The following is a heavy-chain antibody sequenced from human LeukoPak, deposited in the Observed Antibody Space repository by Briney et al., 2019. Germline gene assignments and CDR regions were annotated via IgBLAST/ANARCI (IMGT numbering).Heavy chain of an antibody. V-gene: IGHV3-48*01. J-gene: IGHJ4*02. Sequence: PGGSLRLSCAASGFTFSSYSMNWVRQAPGKGLEWVSYISSSSSTIYYADSVKGRFTISRDNAKNSLYLQMNSLRAEDTAVYYCARAGYCSSTSCYDRHFDYWGQGTLVTVSS. CDR3: ARAGYCSSTSCYDRHFDY. D-gene: IGHD2-2*01. CDR1: GFTFSSYS. CDR2: ISSSSSTI.